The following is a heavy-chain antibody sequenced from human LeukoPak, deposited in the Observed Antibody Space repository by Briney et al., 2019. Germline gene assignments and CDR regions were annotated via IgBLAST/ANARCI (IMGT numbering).Heavy chain of an antibody. Sequence: ASVTVSRKASGYIFTDYYIHWVRQAPGQRLEWMGWISPKGGGTNYEPMFQGRVTMTRDTSINTVYMDLSSLRSDDTAVYYCARDPGRTPQFDFWGQGALVTVSS. CDR2: ISPKGGGT. V-gene: IGHV1-2*02. CDR3: ARDPGRTPQFDF. D-gene: IGHD2-15*01. CDR1: GYIFTDYY. J-gene: IGHJ4*02.